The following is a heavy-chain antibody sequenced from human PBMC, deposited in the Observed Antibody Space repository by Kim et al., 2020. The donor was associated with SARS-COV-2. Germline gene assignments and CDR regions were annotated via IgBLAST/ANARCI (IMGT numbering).Heavy chain of an antibody. CDR3: TTDLEYYDFWSGDY. J-gene: IGHJ4*02. Sequence: AAPVKGRFTISRDDSKNTLYLQMNSLKTEDTAVYYCTTDLEYYDFWSGDYWGQGTLVTVSS. V-gene: IGHV3-15*01. D-gene: IGHD3-3*01.